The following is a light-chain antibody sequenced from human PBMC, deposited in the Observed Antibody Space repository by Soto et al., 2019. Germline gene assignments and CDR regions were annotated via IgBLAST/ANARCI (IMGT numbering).Light chain of an antibody. CDR1: QSVSSN. Sequence: EVVMTQSPTTLSVSPGERATLSCRASQSVSSNLVWYQQKPGQAPRLLIYAASTRATGIPARFSGSGSGTEFTLTISSLQSEDFTVYSCLQYHNLWAFGQGTKVDIK. V-gene: IGKV3-15*01. CDR2: AAS. J-gene: IGKJ1*01. CDR3: LQYHNLWA.